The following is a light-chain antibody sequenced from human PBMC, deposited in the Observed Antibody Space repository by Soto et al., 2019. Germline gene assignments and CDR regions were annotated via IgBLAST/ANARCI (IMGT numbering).Light chain of an antibody. CDR3: SSYTTSSTYVV. V-gene: IGLV2-14*01. Sequence: QSALTQPASVSGSPGQSITVSCTGTSSDIGGYNYVSWYQQYPGKAPKLMIYEVTNRPSGVANRFSGSKSGNTASLTISGHQAEDEADYYCSSYTTSSTYVVFGGGTKLTVL. CDR1: SSDIGGYNY. CDR2: EVT. J-gene: IGLJ2*01.